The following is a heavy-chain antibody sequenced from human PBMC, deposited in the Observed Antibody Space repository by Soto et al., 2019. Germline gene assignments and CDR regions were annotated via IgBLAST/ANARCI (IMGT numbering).Heavy chain of an antibody. CDR1: GGSFSGYY. J-gene: IGHJ4*02. V-gene: IGHV4-34*01. CDR2: INHSGST. CDR3: ARDGGSSGRRQRYFDY. Sequence: SETLSLTCAVYGGSFSGYYWSWIRQPPGKGLEWIGEINHSGSTNYNPSLKSRVTISVDTSKNQFSLKLSSVTAADTAVYYCARDGGSSGRRQRYFDYCGQGTLVTVSS. D-gene: IGHD6-25*01.